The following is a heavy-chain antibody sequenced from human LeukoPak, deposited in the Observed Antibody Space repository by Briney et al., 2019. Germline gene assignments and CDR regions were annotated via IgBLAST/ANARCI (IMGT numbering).Heavy chain of an antibody. CDR2: IYYTGIT. J-gene: IGHJ4*02. V-gene: IGHV4-59*01. CDR3: ARGRNDIGQGSFFL. D-gene: IGHD3-3*02. CDR1: GGSISNYF. Sequence: PSETLSLTCTVSGGSISNYFWNWIRQAPGKGLEWIGYIYYTGITNYNPSLKSRVTMSVDTSKNQFSLSLTSVTAADTAVHYCARGRNDIGQGSFFLWGQGTLVSVSS.